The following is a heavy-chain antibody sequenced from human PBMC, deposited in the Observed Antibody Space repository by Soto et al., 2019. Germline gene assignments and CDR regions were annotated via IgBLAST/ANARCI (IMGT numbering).Heavy chain of an antibody. Sequence: QVQLQESGPGLVKPSQTLSLTCTVSGGSISSGGYYWSWIRQHPGKGLEWIGYICYSGSTYHNPSLKSRVTISVDTSKNQFSLKLSSVTAADTAVYYCARERVARLPYFDYWGQGTLVTVSS. V-gene: IGHV4-31*03. D-gene: IGHD5-18*01. CDR1: GGSISSGGYY. CDR2: ICYSGST. CDR3: ARERVARLPYFDY. J-gene: IGHJ4*02.